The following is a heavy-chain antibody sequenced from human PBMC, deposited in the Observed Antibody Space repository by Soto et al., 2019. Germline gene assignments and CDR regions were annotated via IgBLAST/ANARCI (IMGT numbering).Heavy chain of an antibody. J-gene: IGHJ6*02. D-gene: IGHD3-3*01. Sequence: QVQLVQSGAEVKKPGSSVKVSCKASGGTFSSYAISWVRQAPGQGLEWMGGIIPIFGTANYAQKFQGRVTITADESTSTAYMALSSLRSEDPAVYYCASGDYDFWSGPGGGMDVWGQGTTVTVSS. CDR2: IIPIFGTA. CDR1: GGTFSSYA. CDR3: ASGDYDFWSGPGGGMDV. V-gene: IGHV1-69*12.